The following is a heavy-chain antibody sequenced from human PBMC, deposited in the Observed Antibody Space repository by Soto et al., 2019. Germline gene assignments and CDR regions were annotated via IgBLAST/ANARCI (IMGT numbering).Heavy chain of an antibody. CDR3: ARTITGYSSS. CDR2: IYYSGST. D-gene: IGHD6-13*01. J-gene: IGHJ4*02. Sequence: QLQLQESGPGLGKPSETLSLTCTVSGGSISSSSYYWGWIRQPPGKGLEWIGRIYYSGSTYYNPSLKRRVTISVDTSKNQFSLKLRSVTAADTAVYYCARTITGYSSSWGQGTLVTVSS. V-gene: IGHV4-39*01. CDR1: GGSISSSSYY.